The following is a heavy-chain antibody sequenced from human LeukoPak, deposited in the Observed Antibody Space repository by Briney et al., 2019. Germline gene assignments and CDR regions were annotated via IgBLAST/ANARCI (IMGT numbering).Heavy chain of an antibody. CDR3: AGDGSSTNWYYY. Sequence: SETLSLTCTVSGGSIGSSYWSWIRQPAGKGLEWIGHIYTSETTSYNPSLKSRVTISVDTSKNQFSLKLTSATAADTAVYYCAGDGSSTNWYYYWGQGTLVTVSS. CDR2: IYTSETT. J-gene: IGHJ4*02. V-gene: IGHV4-4*07. CDR1: GGSIGSSY. D-gene: IGHD6-13*01.